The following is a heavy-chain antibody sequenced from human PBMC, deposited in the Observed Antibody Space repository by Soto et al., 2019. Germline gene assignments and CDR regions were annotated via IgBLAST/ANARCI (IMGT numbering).Heavy chain of an antibody. CDR2: IIPIFGTA. Sequence: QVQLVQSGAEVKKPGSSVKVSCKASGGTFSSYAISWVRQAPGQGLEWMGGIIPIFGTANYAQKFQGRVTITADESTSSAYMELSSLRSEDTAVYYCAVGVYDFWSGYYDEIDYWGQGTLVTVSS. V-gene: IGHV1-69*01. CDR1: GGTFSSYA. J-gene: IGHJ4*02. CDR3: AVGVYDFWSGYYDEIDY. D-gene: IGHD3-3*01.